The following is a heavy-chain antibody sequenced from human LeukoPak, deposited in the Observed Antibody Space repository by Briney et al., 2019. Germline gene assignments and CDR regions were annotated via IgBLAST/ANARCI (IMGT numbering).Heavy chain of an antibody. Sequence: GGSLRLSCAASGFTFSSYAMSWVRQAPGKGLEWVAITSYDGSDEHYTDSVKGRFIISRDNSMNTLYLQMNSLRSEDTAVYYCARSDSSSWHLFDYWGQGTLVTVSS. J-gene: IGHJ4*02. D-gene: IGHD6-13*01. CDR1: GFTFSSYA. CDR2: TSYDGSDE. V-gene: IGHV3-30-3*01. CDR3: ARSDSSSWHLFDY.